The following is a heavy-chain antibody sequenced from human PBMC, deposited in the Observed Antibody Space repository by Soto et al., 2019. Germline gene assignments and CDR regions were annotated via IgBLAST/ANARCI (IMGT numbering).Heavy chain of an antibody. CDR3: ARGVVATRSYYFDY. Sequence: SETLSLTCTVSGGSISSGGYYWSWIRQHPGKGLEWIGYIYYSGSTYYNPSLKSRVTISVDTSKSQFSLKLSSVTAADTAVYYCARGVVATRSYYFDYWGQGTLVTVSS. V-gene: IGHV4-31*03. CDR1: GGSISSGGYY. D-gene: IGHD5-12*01. CDR2: IYYSGST. J-gene: IGHJ4*02.